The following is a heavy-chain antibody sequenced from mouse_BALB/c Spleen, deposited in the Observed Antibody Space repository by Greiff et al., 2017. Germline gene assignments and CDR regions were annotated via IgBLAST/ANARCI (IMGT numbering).Heavy chain of an antibody. CDR2: ISDGGSYT. CDR3: ARVYYGYDYYAMDY. J-gene: IGHJ4*01. CDR1: GFTFSDYY. V-gene: IGHV5-4*02. Sequence: DVHLVESGGGLVKPGGSLKLSCAASGFTFSDYYMYWVRQTPEKRLEWVATISDGGSYTYYPDSVKGRFTISRDNAKNNLYLQMSSLKSEDTAMYYCARVYYGYDYYAMDYWGQGTSVTVSS. D-gene: IGHD2-2*01.